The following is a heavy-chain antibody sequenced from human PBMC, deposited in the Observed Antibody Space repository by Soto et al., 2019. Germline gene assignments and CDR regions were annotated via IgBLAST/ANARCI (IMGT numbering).Heavy chain of an antibody. CDR1: GGSIISGSYY. J-gene: IGHJ4*02. D-gene: IGHD2-15*01. CDR2: IYYSGSS. CDR3: ARHGGYYLFDY. Sequence: SETLSLTCSFSGGSIISGSYYWDWIRQPPGKGLEWIGNIYYSGSSNYNPSLKSRVTMSVDTSKNQFSLKLSSVTAADTAVYYCARHGGYYLFDYWGPGTLVTVSS. V-gene: IGHV4-39*01.